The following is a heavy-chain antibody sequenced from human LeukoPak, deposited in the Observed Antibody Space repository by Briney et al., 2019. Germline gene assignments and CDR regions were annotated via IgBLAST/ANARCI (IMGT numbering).Heavy chain of an antibody. CDR2: ISSSSSYI. D-gene: IGHD6-19*01. J-gene: IGHJ3*02. CDR1: GFTFSSYS. Sequence: GGSLRLSCAASGFTFSSYSMNWVRQAPGKGLEWVSSISSSSSYIYYADSVKGRFTISRDNAKNSLYLQMNSLRAEDTAVYYCARTAIIAVNAFDIWGQGTMVTVSS. V-gene: IGHV3-21*01. CDR3: ARTAIIAVNAFDI.